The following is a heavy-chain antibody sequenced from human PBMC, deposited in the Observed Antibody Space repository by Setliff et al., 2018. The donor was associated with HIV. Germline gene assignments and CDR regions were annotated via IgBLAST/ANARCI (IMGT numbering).Heavy chain of an antibody. D-gene: IGHD3-3*01. CDR3: ARSKTFYDFWGGYYTHGAFKI. J-gene: IGHJ3*02. Sequence: SETLSLTCAVSGYSISNGYYWVWIRQPPGKGLEWIGSIFYSGITYYNPSLKSRVTISVDTSKNQFSLNLTSVTAADTAVYYCARSKTFYDFWGGYYTHGAFKIWGLGTMVTVSS. CDR2: IFYSGIT. CDR1: GYSISNGYY. V-gene: IGHV4-38-2*01.